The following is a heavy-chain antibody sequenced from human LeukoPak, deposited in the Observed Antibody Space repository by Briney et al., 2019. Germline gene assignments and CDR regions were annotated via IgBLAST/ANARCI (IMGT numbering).Heavy chain of an antibody. J-gene: IGHJ6*02. CDR1: GYTFTTHS. CDR3: ARDLGTMVRGVIISPYYYYGMDV. CDR2: INPSGGST. D-gene: IGHD3-10*01. Sequence: ASVKVSCKASGYTFTTHSMHWVRQAPGQGPEWMAIINPSGGSTAYAQKFQGRVTTTRDTSTSTVYMELRSLRSDDTAVYYCARDLGTMVRGVIISPYYYYGMDVWGQGTTVTVSS. V-gene: IGHV1-46*01.